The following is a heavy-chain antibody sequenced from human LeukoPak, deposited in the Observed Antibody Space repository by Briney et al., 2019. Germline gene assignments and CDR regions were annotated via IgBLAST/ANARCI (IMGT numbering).Heavy chain of an antibody. Sequence: ASVKVFCKASGYTFTSYYMHWVRQAPGQGLEWMGIINPSGGSTSYAQKFRGRVTVTRDTSTTTVYMELSSLRSEDTAVYYCTRSYDSSGYNSWLDPWGQGTLVTVFS. CDR3: TRSYDSSGYNSWLDP. D-gene: IGHD3-22*01. V-gene: IGHV1-46*03. CDR2: INPSGGST. J-gene: IGHJ5*02. CDR1: GYTFTSYY.